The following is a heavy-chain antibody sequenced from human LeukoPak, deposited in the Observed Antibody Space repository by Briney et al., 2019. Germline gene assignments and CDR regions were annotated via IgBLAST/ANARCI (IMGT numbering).Heavy chain of an antibody. V-gene: IGHV4-59*12. CDR1: GGSISGYY. CDR2: SDYSGNT. Sequence: SETLSLTCTVSGGSISGYYWSWLRQPPGRGLEWISYSDYSGNTNYNTSLKSRVAISIDTSKSQFSLKLTSVTTADTAVYYCARGGPAPGPDSGYYFYWGQGSLVTVSS. D-gene: IGHD3-22*01. J-gene: IGHJ4*02. CDR3: ARGGPAPGPDSGYYFY.